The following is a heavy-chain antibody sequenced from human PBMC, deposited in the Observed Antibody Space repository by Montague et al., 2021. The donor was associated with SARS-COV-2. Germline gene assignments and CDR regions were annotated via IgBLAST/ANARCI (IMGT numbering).Heavy chain of an antibody. V-gene: IGHV6-1*01. Sequence: CAISGDSVSSNSAAWNWIRQFPSRGLEWLGRTYYRSKWYNDYAVSVKSRITINPDTSQNQFSLQLNSVTPEDTAVYYCARGFNPAIDNFDYWGQGTRVTVSS. J-gene: IGHJ4*02. D-gene: IGHD5-18*01. CDR3: ARGFNPAIDNFDY. CDR1: GDSVSSNSAA. CDR2: TYYRSKWYN.